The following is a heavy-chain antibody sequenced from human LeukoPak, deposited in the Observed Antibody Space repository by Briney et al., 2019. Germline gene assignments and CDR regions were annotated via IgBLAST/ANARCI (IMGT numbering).Heavy chain of an antibody. Sequence: SVKVSCKASGGTFSSYAISWVRQAPGQGLEWMGGIIPIFGTANYAQKFQGRVTITTDESTSTAYMELSSLRSEDTAVYYCAKVTMVRGVDNYYIDVWGKGTTVTVSS. CDR1: GGTFSSYA. J-gene: IGHJ6*03. CDR2: IIPIFGTA. V-gene: IGHV1-69*05. CDR3: AKVTMVRGVDNYYIDV. D-gene: IGHD3-10*01.